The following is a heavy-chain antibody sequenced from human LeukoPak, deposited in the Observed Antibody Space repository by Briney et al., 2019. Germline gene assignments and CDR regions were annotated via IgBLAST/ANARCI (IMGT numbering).Heavy chain of an antibody. Sequence: GGSLRLSCAASGFTFRSYSMNWVRQAPGKGLEWVSSVSSSSSYIYYGDSVKGRFTISRDNAKNSLYLQMNSLRAEDTAVYFCARDLRSMDSSGYYYIDYWGQGTLVTVSS. CDR1: GFTFRSYS. J-gene: IGHJ4*02. V-gene: IGHV3-21*01. D-gene: IGHD3-22*01. CDR3: ARDLRSMDSSGYYYIDY. CDR2: VSSSSSYI.